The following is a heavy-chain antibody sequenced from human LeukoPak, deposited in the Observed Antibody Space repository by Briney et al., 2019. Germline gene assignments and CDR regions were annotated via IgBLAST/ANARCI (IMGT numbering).Heavy chain of an antibody. CDR1: GGSISSYY. CDR2: IYTSGST. Sequence: SETLSLTCTVSGGSISSYYWSWLRQPAGKGLEWIGRIYTSGSTNYNPSLKSRVTMSVDTSKNQFSLKLSSVTAADAAVYYCARHRGSGSYYIAYYYYYMDVWGKGTTVTVSS. D-gene: IGHD3-10*01. J-gene: IGHJ6*03. V-gene: IGHV4-4*07. CDR3: ARHRGSGSYYIAYYYYYMDV.